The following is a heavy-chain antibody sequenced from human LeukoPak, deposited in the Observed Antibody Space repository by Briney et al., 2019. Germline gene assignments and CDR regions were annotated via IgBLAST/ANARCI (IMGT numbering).Heavy chain of an antibody. V-gene: IGHV1-46*01. D-gene: IGHD6-13*01. Sequence: SVTXSCKASGYTFTGYYMHWVRQAPGQGLEWMGIINPSGGSTNYAQKFQGRVTMTKDMSTSTVYMELSSLRSEDTAMYYCARRTSPHIPAAGYWGQGTLVTVSS. J-gene: IGHJ4*02. CDR3: ARRTSPHIPAAGY. CDR1: GYTFTGYY. CDR2: INPSGGST.